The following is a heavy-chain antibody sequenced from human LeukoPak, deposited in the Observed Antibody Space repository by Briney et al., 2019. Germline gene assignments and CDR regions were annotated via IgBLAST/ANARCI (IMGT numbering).Heavy chain of an antibody. Sequence: SVKVSFKASVYTFTSYDINWVRQPTAQGLERMGWMNPNSGNTGYAHKFHSRVTMIRNTSISTPYMQLSTLITDDTTVYYCARRIRYSGSYYRYWGQGTLVTVSS. CDR2: MNPNSGNT. D-gene: IGHD1-26*01. J-gene: IGHJ4*02. V-gene: IGHV1-8*01. CDR3: ARRIRYSGSYYRY. CDR1: VYTFTSYD.